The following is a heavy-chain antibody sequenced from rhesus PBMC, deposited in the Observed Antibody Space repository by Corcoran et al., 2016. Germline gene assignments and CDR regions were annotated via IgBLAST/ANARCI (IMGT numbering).Heavy chain of an antibody. CDR3: ARELSTGLDS. V-gene: IGHV4-127*01. CDR1: GGSISSGYG. D-gene: IGHD2-15*01. CDR2: IFGSIGRP. Sequence: QLQLQESGPGLVKPSETLSLTCAVSGGSISSGYGWSWIRQPPGKGLEWVGNIFGSIGRPNYNPALKSRDTISTDTSKNQFSLKLSSVTAADTAVYYCARELSTGLDSWGQGVVVTVSS. J-gene: IGHJ6*01.